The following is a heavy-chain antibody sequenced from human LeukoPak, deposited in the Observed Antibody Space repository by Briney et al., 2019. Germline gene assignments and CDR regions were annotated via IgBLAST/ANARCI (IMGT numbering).Heavy chain of an antibody. D-gene: IGHD3-3*01. CDR1: GYTFTSYG. Sequence: ASVKVSCKASGYTFTSYGISWVRQAPGQGLEWMGWISAYNGNTNYAQKLQGRVTMTTDTSTSTAYMELRSLRSDDTAVYYCARDRGYDFPTFYHYYMDVWGKGTTVTVSS. V-gene: IGHV1-18*01. CDR3: ARDRGYDFPTFYHYYMDV. J-gene: IGHJ6*03. CDR2: ISAYNGNT.